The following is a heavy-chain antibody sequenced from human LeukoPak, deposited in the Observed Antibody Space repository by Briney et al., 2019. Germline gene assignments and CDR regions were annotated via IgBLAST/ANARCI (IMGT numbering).Heavy chain of an antibody. CDR3: ARSAIPKTIAERRLGNYYMDV. CDR2: ISSSSTYI. J-gene: IGHJ6*03. D-gene: IGHD6-13*01. Sequence: GGSLRLSCAASGFTFSSYTMNWVRQAPGKGLEWVSSISSSSTYIYYADSVKGRFTISRDNAKNSLYLQMNSLRVEDTAVYYCARSAIPKTIAERRLGNYYMDVWGKGTTVTVSS. V-gene: IGHV3-21*01. CDR1: GFTFSSYT.